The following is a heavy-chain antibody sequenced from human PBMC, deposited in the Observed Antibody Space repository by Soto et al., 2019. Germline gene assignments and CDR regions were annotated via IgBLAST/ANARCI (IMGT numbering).Heavy chain of an antibody. CDR2: ISSSSSTI. Sequence: MNWVRQAPGKGLEWVSYISSSSSTIYYADSVKGRFTISRDNAKNSLYLQMNSLRDEDTAVYYCARDGGYCISTSCVTLFDPWGQGTLVTVSS. D-gene: IGHD2-2*01. V-gene: IGHV3-48*02. J-gene: IGHJ5*02. CDR3: ARDGGYCISTSCVTLFDP.